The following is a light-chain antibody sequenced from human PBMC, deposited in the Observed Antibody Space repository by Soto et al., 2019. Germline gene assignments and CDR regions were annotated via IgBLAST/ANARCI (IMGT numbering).Light chain of an antibody. CDR3: QQYGSSPET. V-gene: IGKV3-20*01. CDR1: QSVDSAF. CDR2: GAS. Sequence: EIVLAQSPGVLSLSPGDRATLSCRASQSVDSAFFAWYQQKSGQAPRLLIYGASNRVTGIPGRFSGSGSGTDFTLTITRLEPEDFALYYCQQYGSSPETFGQGTKVEMK. J-gene: IGKJ1*01.